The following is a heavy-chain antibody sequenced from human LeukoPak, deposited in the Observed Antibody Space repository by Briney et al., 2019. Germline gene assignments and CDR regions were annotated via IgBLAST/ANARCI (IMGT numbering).Heavy chain of an antibody. Sequence: PSETLSLTCTVSGGSISSSSYYWGWIRQPPGKGLEWIGSIYYSGSTYYNPSLKSRVTISVDTSKNQFSLKLSSVTAADTAVYYCARGPPGGFGEFYFDYWGQGTLVTVSS. CDR2: IYYSGST. J-gene: IGHJ4*02. D-gene: IGHD3-10*01. CDR1: GGSISSSSYY. CDR3: ARGPPGGFGEFYFDY. V-gene: IGHV4-39*07.